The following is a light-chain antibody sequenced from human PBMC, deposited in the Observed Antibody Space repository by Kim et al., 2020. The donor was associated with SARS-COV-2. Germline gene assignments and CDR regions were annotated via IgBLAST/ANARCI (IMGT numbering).Light chain of an antibody. CDR1: QSVSSSY. J-gene: IGKJ3*01. CDR2: GAS. CDR3: KQYGSSPFT. Sequence: EIVLTQSPGTLSLSPGERATLSCRASQSVSSSYLAWYQQKPGQAPRLLIYGASSSATVIPDRFSGSGSGTDFTLTISRLEPEDFAVYYCKQYGSSPFTFGPGTKVDIK. V-gene: IGKV3-20*01.